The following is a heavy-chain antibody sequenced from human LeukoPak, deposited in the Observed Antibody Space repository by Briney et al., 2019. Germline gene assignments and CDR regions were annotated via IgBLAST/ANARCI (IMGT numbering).Heavy chain of an antibody. CDR1: GGSFSGYY. Sequence: PSETLSLTCAVYGGSFSGYYWSWIRQPPGKGLEWIGEINHSGSTNYNPSLKSRVTISVDTSKNQFSLKLSSVTAADTAVYYCATAARGWLPFDYWGQGTLVTVSS. J-gene: IGHJ4*02. CDR3: ATAARGWLPFDY. CDR2: INHSGST. D-gene: IGHD5-12*01. V-gene: IGHV4-34*01.